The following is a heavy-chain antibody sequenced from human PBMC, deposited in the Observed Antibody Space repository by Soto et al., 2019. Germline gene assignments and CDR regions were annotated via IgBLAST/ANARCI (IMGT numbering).Heavy chain of an antibody. D-gene: IGHD6-19*01. CDR1: GFSLSSTRVA. Sequence: QITLKESGPTLVKPTQTLTLTCTFSGFSLSSTRVAVGWIRQPPGKALEWLALIYWDDDNRYSPFLKSRLTITEDTSKNQVVLTMTNMDPVDTVTYYCAHSVVAGLGYYFDYWGQGTLVTLSS. J-gene: IGHJ4*02. V-gene: IGHV2-5*02. CDR2: IYWDDDN. CDR3: AHSVVAGLGYYFDY.